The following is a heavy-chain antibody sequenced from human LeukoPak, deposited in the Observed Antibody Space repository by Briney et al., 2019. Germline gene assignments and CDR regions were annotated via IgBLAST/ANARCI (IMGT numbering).Heavy chain of an antibody. CDR3: AKELKPNYYGSGSYPLDY. D-gene: IGHD3-10*01. CDR1: GFTFSSYA. J-gene: IGHJ4*02. V-gene: IGHV3-23*01. Sequence: GGSLRLSCAASGFTFSSYAMSWVRQAPGKGLEWVSGISGSGGSTYNADPVKGRFTISRDNSKNTLYLQMNSLRAEDTAVYYCAKELKPNYYGSGSYPLDYWGQGTLVTVSS. CDR2: ISGSGGST.